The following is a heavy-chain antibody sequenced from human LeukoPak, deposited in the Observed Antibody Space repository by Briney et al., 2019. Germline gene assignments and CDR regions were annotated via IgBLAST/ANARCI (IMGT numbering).Heavy chain of an antibody. CDR1: EFTFSHYG. V-gene: IGHV3-30*02. D-gene: IGHD3-22*01. CDR2: IRFDGSNT. J-gene: IGHJ4*02. Sequence: PGGSLRLSCTAPEFTFSHYGMHWVRQAPGKGLEWVTFIRFDGSNTYYGDSVKGRFTISRDNAKRTLYLQMNSLRPEDTAVYYCAKGLPFDGSTYFDDWGQGSLVTVSS. CDR3: AKGLPFDGSTYFDD.